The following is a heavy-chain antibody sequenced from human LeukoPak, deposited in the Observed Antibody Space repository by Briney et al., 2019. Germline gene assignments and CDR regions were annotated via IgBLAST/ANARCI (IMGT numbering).Heavy chain of an antibody. V-gene: IGHV3-11*05. CDR1: GFTFSDYY. J-gene: IGHJ4*02. Sequence: PGGSLRLSCAASGFTFSDYYMSWIRQAPGKGLEWVSYISSSSSYTHYADSVKGRFTISRDNAKNSLYLQMSSLRAEDTAVYYCARDYSSSWYYFDYWGQGTLVTVSS. D-gene: IGHD6-13*01. CDR2: ISSSSSYT. CDR3: ARDYSSSWYYFDY.